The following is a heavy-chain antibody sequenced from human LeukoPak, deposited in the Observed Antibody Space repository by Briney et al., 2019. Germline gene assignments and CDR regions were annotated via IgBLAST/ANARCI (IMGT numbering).Heavy chain of an antibody. V-gene: IGHV4-59*08. Sequence: SETLSLTCTVSGGSISGFVWSWIRQPPGEGLEYIGFIYDTGTPTNYNPLLKSRVTLSVDTSKNQFSLNLNSVTAADPAVYYCARLPQGDHWLAYYFDYWGQGALVTVSS. D-gene: IGHD6-19*01. CDR3: ARLPQGDHWLAYYFDY. J-gene: IGHJ4*02. CDR1: GGSISGFV. CDR2: IYDTGTPT.